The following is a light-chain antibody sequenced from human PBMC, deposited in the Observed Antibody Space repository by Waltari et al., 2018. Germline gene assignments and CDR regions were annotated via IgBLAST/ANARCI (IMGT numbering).Light chain of an antibody. V-gene: IGLV2-8*01. CDR1: SDDVGGYNY. CDR3: SSFAGSNAVL. CDR2: QVS. J-gene: IGLJ2*01. Sequence: QSALTQPPSASGSPGQSVTISCTGTSDDVGGYNYVSWYQQHPGKAPKFLIYQVSNRPSGVPDRFSGSQSGNTASLTVSGLQAEDEADYYCSSFAGSNAVLFGGGTKLTVL.